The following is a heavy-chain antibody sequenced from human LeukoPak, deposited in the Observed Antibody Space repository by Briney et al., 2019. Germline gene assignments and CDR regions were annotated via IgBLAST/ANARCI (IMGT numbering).Heavy chain of an antibody. CDR3: ARDSRYGSGDY. CDR2: IRYDGSKK. CDR1: GFTFSNYG. V-gene: IGHV3-33*01. Sequence: GGSLRLSCAASGFTFSNYGMHWVRQAPGKGLEWVALIRYDGSKKDYADSVKGRFTISRDNAKNTLYLQMNSLRAEDTAVYYCARDSRYGSGDYWGQGTLVTVSS. D-gene: IGHD3-3*01. J-gene: IGHJ4*02.